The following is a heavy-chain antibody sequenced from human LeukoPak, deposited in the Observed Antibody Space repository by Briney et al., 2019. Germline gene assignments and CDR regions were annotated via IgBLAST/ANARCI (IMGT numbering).Heavy chain of an antibody. CDR2: IYHSGST. CDR3: ARARGYSYGSPDTFDI. D-gene: IGHD5-18*01. J-gene: IGHJ3*02. V-gene: IGHV4-38-2*02. CDR1: GYSISSGYY. Sequence: KTSETLSLTCTVSGYSISSGYYWGWIRQPPGKGLEWIGSIYHSGSTYYNLSLKSRVTISVDTSKNQFSLKLSSVTAADTAVYYCARARGYSYGSPDTFDIWGQGTMVTVSS.